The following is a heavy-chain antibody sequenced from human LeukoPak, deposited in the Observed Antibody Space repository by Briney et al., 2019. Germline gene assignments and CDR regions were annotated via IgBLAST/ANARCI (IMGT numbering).Heavy chain of an antibody. CDR3: ARVREGSPDIYNWFDY. J-gene: IGHJ4*02. Sequence: SETLSLTCAVYGGSFSGYYWSWIRQPPGKGLEWIGYIYYSGSPNYSPSLKSRVTMSVDTSKNQFSLRLTSVTAADTAVYYCARVREGSPDIYNWFDYWGQGTLVTVSS. D-gene: IGHD1-1*01. V-gene: IGHV4-59*01. CDR1: GGSFSGYY. CDR2: IYYSGSP.